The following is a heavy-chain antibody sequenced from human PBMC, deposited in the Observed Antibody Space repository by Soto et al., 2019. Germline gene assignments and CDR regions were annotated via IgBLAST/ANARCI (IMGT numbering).Heavy chain of an antibody. D-gene: IGHD6-19*01. CDR3: ARDIAVAGWFDY. CDR1: GGSISSYC. V-gene: IGHV4-59*01. J-gene: IGHJ4*02. Sequence: QVQLQESGPGLVKPSETLSLTCTVSGGSISSYCWSWIRQPPGKGLEWIGYIYYSGSTNYNPSLKSRVTISVDTSKNQFSLKLSSVTAADTAVYYCARDIAVAGWFDYWGQGTLVTVSS. CDR2: IYYSGST.